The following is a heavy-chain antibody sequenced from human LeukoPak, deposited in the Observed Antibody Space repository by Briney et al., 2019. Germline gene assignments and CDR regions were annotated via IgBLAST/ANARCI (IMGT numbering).Heavy chain of an antibody. D-gene: IGHD3-22*01. V-gene: IGHV3-30-3*01. J-gene: IGHJ4*02. Sequence: GGSLRLSCAASGFTFSSYAMQWVRQAPGKGLEWVAVISYDGSNKYYADSVKGRFTISRDNSKNTLYLQMNSLRAEDTAVYYCARDLYYDSSGYLDYWGQGTLVTVSS. CDR1: GFTFSSYA. CDR3: ARDLYYDSSGYLDY. CDR2: ISYDGSNK.